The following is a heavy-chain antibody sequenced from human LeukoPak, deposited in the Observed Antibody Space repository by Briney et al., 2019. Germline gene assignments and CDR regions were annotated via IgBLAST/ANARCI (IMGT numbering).Heavy chain of an antibody. CDR2: TSSSDAGT. Sequence: GGSLRLSCAASGFTFSSYAMSWVRQAPGKGLEWVSATSSSDAGTYYADSVRGRFTISRDNSKNTLYLQMNSLRAEDAAVYYCARAPVTSCRGAYCYPFDYWGQGTLVTVSS. CDR1: GFTFSSYA. J-gene: IGHJ4*02. CDR3: ARAPVTSCRGAYCYPFDY. V-gene: IGHV3-23*01. D-gene: IGHD2-21*01.